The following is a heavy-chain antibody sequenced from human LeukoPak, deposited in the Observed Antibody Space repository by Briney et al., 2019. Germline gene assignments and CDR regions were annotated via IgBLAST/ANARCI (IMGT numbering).Heavy chain of an antibody. V-gene: IGHV1-2*02. CDR1: GYTFTSYY. J-gene: IGHJ3*02. CDR3: ARDRSRAFDI. CDR2: INPNTGGT. Sequence: GASVKVSCKASGYTFTSYYMHWVRQAPGQGLEWMGWINPNTGGTYCAQKFQGRVTMTRDTFISTAYMELSRLRSDDTAVYYCARDRSRAFDIWGQGTMVTVSS.